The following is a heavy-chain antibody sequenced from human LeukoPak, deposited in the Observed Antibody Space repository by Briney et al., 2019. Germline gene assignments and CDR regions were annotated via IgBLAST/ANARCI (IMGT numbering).Heavy chain of an antibody. Sequence: PSEILSLTCTVSGDSISSGDYYWSWIRQPAGKGLEWIGRLSSSGSTNYNPSLKSLVTISVDTSKNQFSLKLSSVTAADTAVYFCARGPYSYDSSGAFDIWGQGTMVTVSS. CDR1: GDSISSGDYY. J-gene: IGHJ3*02. CDR2: LSSSGST. V-gene: IGHV4-61*02. D-gene: IGHD3-22*01. CDR3: ARGPYSYDSSGAFDI.